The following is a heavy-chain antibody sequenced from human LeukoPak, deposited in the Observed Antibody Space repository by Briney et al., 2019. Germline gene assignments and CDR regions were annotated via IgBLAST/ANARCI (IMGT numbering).Heavy chain of an antibody. CDR1: GGSISSYY. D-gene: IGHD3/OR15-3a*01. V-gene: IGHV4-59*01. CDR3: ASSPGGFLDSYYYYMDV. CDR2: IYYSGST. Sequence: SETLSLTCTVSGGSISSYYWSWIRQPPGKGLEWIGYIYYSGSTNYNPSLKSRVTISVDTSKNQFSLKLSSVTAADTAVYYCASSPGGFLDSYYYYMDVWGKGTTVTVSS. J-gene: IGHJ6*03.